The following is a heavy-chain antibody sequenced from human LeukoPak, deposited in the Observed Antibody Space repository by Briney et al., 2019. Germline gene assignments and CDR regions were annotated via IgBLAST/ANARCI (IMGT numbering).Heavy chain of an antibody. J-gene: IGHJ4*02. CDR1: GFIFDDYA. CDR2: ISWNSGSM. Sequence: GTSLRLSCAASGFIFDDYAVHWVRQTPGKGLEWVSGISWNSGSMEYADSVKGRFTISRDNAKSSLYLQMNSLRAEDTAVYYCARDECIGSSSCPPGMGGQGTLVTVSS. CDR3: ARDECIGSSSCPPGM. V-gene: IGHV3-9*01. D-gene: IGHD6-13*01.